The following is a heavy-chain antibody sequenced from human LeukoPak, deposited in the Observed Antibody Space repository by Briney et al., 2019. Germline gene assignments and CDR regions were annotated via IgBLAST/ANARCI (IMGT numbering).Heavy chain of an antibody. CDR1: GASINIYGYN. V-gene: IGHV4-39*01. Sequence: SETLSLTCAVSGASINIYGYNWAWIRQPPGKGLEWIGTISYSDNTYYNPSLKSRVTISADTSKNQFSLKLSSVTAADTAVYYCARSGCSSTSCYQADYWGQGTLVTVSS. CDR3: ARSGCSSTSCYQADY. D-gene: IGHD2-2*01. CDR2: ISYSDNT. J-gene: IGHJ4*02.